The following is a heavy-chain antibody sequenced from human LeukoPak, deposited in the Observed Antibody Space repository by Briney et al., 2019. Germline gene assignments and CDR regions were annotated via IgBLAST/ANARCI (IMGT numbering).Heavy chain of an antibody. V-gene: IGHV4-34*01. CDR1: GGSFSGYY. CDR3: ARRPSGYCSGGSCYSDDY. CDR2: INHSGST. J-gene: IGHJ4*02. D-gene: IGHD2-15*01. Sequence: PSETLSLTCAVYGGSFSGYYWSWIRQPPGKGLEWIGEINHSGSTNYNPSLKSRVTISVDTSKNQFSLKLSSVTAADTAVYYCARRPSGYCSGGSCYSDDYWGQGTLVTVSS.